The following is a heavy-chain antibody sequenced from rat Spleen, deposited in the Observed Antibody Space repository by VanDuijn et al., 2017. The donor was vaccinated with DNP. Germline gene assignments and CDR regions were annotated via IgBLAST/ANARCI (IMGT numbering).Heavy chain of an antibody. V-gene: IGHV3-1*01. Sequence: EVQLQESGPGLVKPSQSLSLTCSVTGYSITSNYWGWFRKFPGNKMEWIGHISYSGSTSYNPSLKSQISITRDTSQNQFFLQLNSVTIEDTATYYCARLLARGRGYFDYWGQGVMVTVSS. J-gene: IGHJ2*01. D-gene: IGHD4-3*01. CDR2: ISYSGST. CDR1: GYSITSNY. CDR3: ARLLARGRGYFDY.